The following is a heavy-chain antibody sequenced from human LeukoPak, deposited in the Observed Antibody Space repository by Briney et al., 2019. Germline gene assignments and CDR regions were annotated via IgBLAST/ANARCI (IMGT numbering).Heavy chain of an antibody. V-gene: IGHV3-53*04. CDR3: ARDSGSYYGMDV. CDR1: GFSVSNNY. J-gene: IGHJ6*02. Sequence: GGSLRLSCVVSGFSVSNNYVSWVRQAPGKGLEWVSNIYGDGTTNYADSVKGRFTISRHNFKNTLYLQMNSLRAEDTAVYYCARDSGSYYGMDVWGQGTTVTVSS. CDR2: IYGDGTT. D-gene: IGHD6-25*01.